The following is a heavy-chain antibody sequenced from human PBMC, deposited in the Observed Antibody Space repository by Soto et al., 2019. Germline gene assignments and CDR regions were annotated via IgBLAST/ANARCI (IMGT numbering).Heavy chain of an antibody. CDR2: VSGSGGRT. Sequence: GSLRLSCAASGFTFSTYAMSWVRQPPGKGLEWVSGVSGSGGRTNHADSVKGRFTVSRDNSKNTLYLQMNSLRAEDTAVYYCACLAWFGDPVPPFDCWGQGTVVTVSS. D-gene: IGHD3-10*01. CDR1: GFTFSTYA. CDR3: ACLAWFGDPVPPFDC. V-gene: IGHV3-23*01. J-gene: IGHJ4*02.